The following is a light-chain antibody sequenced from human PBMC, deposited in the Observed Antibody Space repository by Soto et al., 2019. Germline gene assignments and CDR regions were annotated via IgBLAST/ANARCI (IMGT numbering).Light chain of an antibody. CDR2: KAS. J-gene: IGKJ4*01. V-gene: IGKV1-5*03. Sequence: DIQMTQSPSTLSASVGDRFTITCRASQSISSWLTWYQQKPGKAPKLLIYKASTLKSGVPSRFSGSGSGTEFTLTSSSLQPEDFATYYCQQANSFPLTFGGGTKVDIK. CDR3: QQANSFPLT. CDR1: QSISSW.